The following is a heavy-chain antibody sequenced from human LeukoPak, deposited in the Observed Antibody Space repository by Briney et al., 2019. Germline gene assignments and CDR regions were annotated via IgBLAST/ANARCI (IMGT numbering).Heavy chain of an antibody. CDR3: ARDFRSSSWYIGDY. V-gene: IGHV3-48*01. D-gene: IGHD6-13*01. J-gene: IGHJ4*02. CDR2: ISAGGTPV. Sequence: GGSLRLSCAASGFTFSSYSMNWVRLAPGQGLEWISYISAGGTPVYYADSVEGRFTVSRDNEKNSLYLQLNSLRADDTAVYYCARDFRSSSWYIGDYWGQGAQVTVSP. CDR1: GFTFSSYS.